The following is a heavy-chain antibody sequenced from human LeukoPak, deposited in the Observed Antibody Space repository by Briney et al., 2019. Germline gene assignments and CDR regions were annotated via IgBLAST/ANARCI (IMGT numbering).Heavy chain of an antibody. D-gene: IGHD3-22*01. J-gene: IGHJ4*02. CDR3: AKAPYHDSRGYWVNFDY. V-gene: IGHV3-9*01. CDR2: ISWNSGSI. CDR1: GFTFGDYA. Sequence: SGGSLRLSCAASGFTFGDYAMHWVRQAPGKGLEWVSGISWNSGSIGYADSVKGRFTISRDNAKNSLYLQMNSLRAEDTALYYCAKAPYHDSRGYWVNFDYWGQGTLVTVSS.